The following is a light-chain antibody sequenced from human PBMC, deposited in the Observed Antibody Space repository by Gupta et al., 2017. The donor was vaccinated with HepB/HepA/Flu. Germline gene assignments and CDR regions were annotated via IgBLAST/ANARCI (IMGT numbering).Light chain of an antibody. J-gene: IGKJ2*01. CDR2: GAS. Sequence: NVLTQSPGTLSLSPGERVTLSCRATQSLNNDYLAWYQQKPGQAPRLLIYGASIRANGISDRFSGSGSGTDFTLTISRLESEDFAMYYCQQYGGSPLYTFGQGTKLEIK. V-gene: IGKV3-20*01. CDR3: QQYGGSPLYT. CDR1: QSLNNDY.